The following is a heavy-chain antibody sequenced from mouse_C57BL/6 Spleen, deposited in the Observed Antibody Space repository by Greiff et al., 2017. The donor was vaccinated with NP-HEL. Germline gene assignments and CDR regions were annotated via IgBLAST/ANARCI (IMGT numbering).Heavy chain of an antibody. J-gene: IGHJ2*01. D-gene: IGHD3-2*02. Sequence: QVQLKQPGAELVRPGSSVKLSCKASGYTFTSYWMHWVKQRPIQGLEWIGNIDPSDSETHYNQKFKDKATLTVDKSSSTAYMQLSSLTSEDSAVYYCARWDSSGYNYWGQGTTLTVSS. V-gene: IGHV1-52*01. CDR3: ARWDSSGYNY. CDR1: GYTFTSYW. CDR2: IDPSDSET.